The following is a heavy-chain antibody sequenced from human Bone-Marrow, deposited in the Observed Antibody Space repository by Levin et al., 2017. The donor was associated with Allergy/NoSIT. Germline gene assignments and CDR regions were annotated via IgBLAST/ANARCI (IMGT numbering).Heavy chain of an antibody. V-gene: IGHV3-23*01. CDR2: ISGSGDET. J-gene: IGHJ4*02. CDR1: GFTFINYY. CDR3: AKRRRDGHNSDIDH. Sequence: SGESLKISCAASGFTFINYYMNWVRQAPGKGLEWVSGISGSGDETHYADSVKGRFTISRDNSRKTLFLHMSSLSAEDTALYYCAKRRRDGHNSDIDHWGQGILVTVSS. D-gene: IGHD5-24*01.